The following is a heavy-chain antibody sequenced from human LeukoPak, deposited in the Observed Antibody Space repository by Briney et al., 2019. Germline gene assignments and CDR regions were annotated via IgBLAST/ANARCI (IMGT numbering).Heavy chain of an antibody. D-gene: IGHD6-13*01. V-gene: IGHV4-59*08. Sequence: SETLSLTCTVSGGSISSYYWSWIRQPPGKGLEWIGYIYYSGSTNYNPSLKSRVTISVDTSKNQFSLKLSSVTAADTAVYYCARLGAGIAAPGGYWGQGTLVTVSS. CDR3: ARLGAGIAAPGGY. CDR1: GGSISSYY. J-gene: IGHJ4*02. CDR2: IYYSGST.